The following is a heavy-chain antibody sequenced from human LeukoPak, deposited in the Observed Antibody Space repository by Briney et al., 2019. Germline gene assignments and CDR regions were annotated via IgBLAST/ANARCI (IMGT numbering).Heavy chain of an antibody. Sequence: SETLSLTCAVYGGSFSGYYWSWIRQPPGKGLEWIGETNHSGSTNYNPSLKSRVTISVDTSKNQFSLKLSSVTAADTAVYYCARGRRQRITMIVVVGSFFDYWGQGTLVTVSS. D-gene: IGHD3-22*01. CDR2: TNHSGST. CDR1: GGSFSGYY. CDR3: ARGRRQRITMIVVVGSFFDY. J-gene: IGHJ4*02. V-gene: IGHV4-34*01.